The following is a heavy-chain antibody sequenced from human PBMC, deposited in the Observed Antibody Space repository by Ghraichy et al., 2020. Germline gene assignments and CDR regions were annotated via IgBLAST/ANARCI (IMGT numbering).Heavy chain of an antibody. CDR2: IYYSGST. Sequence: SETLSLTCTVSGGSISSGDYYWSWIRQPPGKGLEWIGYIYYSGSTYYNPSLKSRVTISVDTSKNQFSLKLSSVTAADTAVYYCARSALAERKRYYYDSSGNNWFDPWGQGTLVTVSS. V-gene: IGHV4-30-4*08. CDR3: ARSALAERKRYYYDSSGNNWFDP. J-gene: IGHJ5*02. D-gene: IGHD3-22*01. CDR1: GGSISSGDYY.